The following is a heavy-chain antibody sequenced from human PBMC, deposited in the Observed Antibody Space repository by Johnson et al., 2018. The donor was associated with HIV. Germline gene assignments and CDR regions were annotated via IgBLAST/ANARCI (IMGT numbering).Heavy chain of an antibody. CDR2: IYSGGST. J-gene: IGHJ3*02. Sequence: VQLVESGGGFVQPGGSLRLSCAASGFTVSSNYMSWVRQAPGKGLEWVSVIYSGGSTYYADSVKGRFTISRDNSKNTLYLQMNSLRAEDTAVYYCARVHGGATRAKGAFDIWGQGTMVTVSS. CDR1: GFTVSSNY. CDR3: ARVHGGATRAKGAFDI. V-gene: IGHV3-66*02. D-gene: IGHD1-26*01.